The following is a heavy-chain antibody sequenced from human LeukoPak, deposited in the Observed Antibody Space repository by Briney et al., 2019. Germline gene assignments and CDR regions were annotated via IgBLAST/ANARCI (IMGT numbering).Heavy chain of an antibody. CDR2: IHHSGGA. V-gene: IGHV4-59*12. J-gene: IGHJ4*02. CDR1: GASISSYY. Sequence: SETLSLTCTVSGASISSYYWSWIRQPPGKGLEWIGYIHHSGGANYNPSLKSRVTISVDTSKNQFSLKLSSVTAEDTAVYYCARGVDGYTSFDYWGQGTLVTVSS. D-gene: IGHD5-24*01. CDR3: ARGVDGYTSFDY.